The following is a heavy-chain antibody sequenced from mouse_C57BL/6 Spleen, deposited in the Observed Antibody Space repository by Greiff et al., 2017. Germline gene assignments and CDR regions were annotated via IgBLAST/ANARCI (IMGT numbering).Heavy chain of an antibody. J-gene: IGHJ1*03. CDR1: GYTFTDYN. CDR3: AKGYYGSSHWYFDV. Sequence: VQLQQSGPALVKPGASVKIPCKASGYTFTDYNMDWVKQSHGKSLEWIGDINPNNGGTIYNQKFKGKATLTVDKSSSTAYMELRSLTSEDTAVYYCAKGYYGSSHWYFDVWGTGTTVTVSS. V-gene: IGHV1-18*01. CDR2: INPNNGGT. D-gene: IGHD1-1*01.